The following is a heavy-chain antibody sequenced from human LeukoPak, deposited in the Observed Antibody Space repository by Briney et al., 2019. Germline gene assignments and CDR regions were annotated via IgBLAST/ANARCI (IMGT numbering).Heavy chain of an antibody. D-gene: IGHD1-26*01. Sequence: ASVKVSCKASGYTFTSYYMHWVRQAPGQGLEWMGVINPSGGSTSYAQKFQGRVTMTRDMSTSTVYMELSSLRSEDTAVYYCARATLLYSGRQEDDAFDLWGQGTMVTVSS. V-gene: IGHV1-46*01. J-gene: IGHJ3*01. CDR1: GYTFTSYY. CDR3: ARATLLYSGRQEDDAFDL. CDR2: INPSGGST.